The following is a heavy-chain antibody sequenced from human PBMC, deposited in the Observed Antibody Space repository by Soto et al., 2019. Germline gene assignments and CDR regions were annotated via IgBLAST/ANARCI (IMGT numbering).Heavy chain of an antibody. V-gene: IGHV4-59*01. CDR1: GGSITSFF. J-gene: IGHJ3*02. Sequence: QVQLQESGPGLVKPSETLSLTCTVSGGSITSFFWRWIRQPPGKGLEWIAYISSSGSTKYNPSLKSRVTISLDTSKNQFSLRSFSVTAADMAVYYCARLAPRDGDPKTVWAFDIWGQGTMVTVSS. D-gene: IGHD1-1*01. CDR3: ARLAPRDGDPKTVWAFDI. CDR2: ISSSGST.